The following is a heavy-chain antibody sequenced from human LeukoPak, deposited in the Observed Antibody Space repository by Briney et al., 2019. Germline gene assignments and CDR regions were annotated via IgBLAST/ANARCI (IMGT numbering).Heavy chain of an antibody. Sequence: PSETLPLTCTVSGGSISSGDYYWSWIRQPPGTGLEWIGYIYYSGSTYYNPSLKSRVTISVDTSKNQFSLKLSSVTAADTAVYYCARAYGSVPFDYWGQGTLVTVSS. V-gene: IGHV4-30-4*01. CDR3: ARAYGSVPFDY. D-gene: IGHD3-10*01. J-gene: IGHJ4*02. CDR1: GGSISSGDYY. CDR2: IYYSGST.